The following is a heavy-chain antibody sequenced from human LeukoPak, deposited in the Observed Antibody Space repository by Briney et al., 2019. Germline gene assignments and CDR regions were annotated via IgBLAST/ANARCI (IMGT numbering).Heavy chain of an antibody. CDR3: ARDLDSGWNYVHAFDI. J-gene: IGHJ3*02. D-gene: IGHD1-7*01. CDR1: GGSISSYY. V-gene: IGHV4-59*01. CDR2: IYYSGST. Sequence: PSETLSLTCTVSGGSISSYYWSWIRQPPGKGLEWIGYIYYSGSTNYNPSLKSRVTISVDTSKNQFSLKLSSVAAADTAVYYCARDLDSGWNYVHAFDIWGQGTMVPSLQ.